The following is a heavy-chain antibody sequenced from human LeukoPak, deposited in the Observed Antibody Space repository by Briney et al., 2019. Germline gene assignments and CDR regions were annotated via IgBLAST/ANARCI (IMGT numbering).Heavy chain of an antibody. CDR2: INGDESST. J-gene: IGHJ3*02. V-gene: IGHV3-74*01. CDR3: AKDQTLLYYYDSSGYNGAFDI. CDR1: GFTFRDHW. Sequence: GGSLRLSCEASGFTFRDHWMHWVRQVPGKGLVWVSRINGDESSTAYADSVKGRFTISRDNSKNTLYLQMNSLRAEDTAVYYCAKDQTLLYYYDSSGYNGAFDIWGQGTMVTVSS. D-gene: IGHD3-22*01.